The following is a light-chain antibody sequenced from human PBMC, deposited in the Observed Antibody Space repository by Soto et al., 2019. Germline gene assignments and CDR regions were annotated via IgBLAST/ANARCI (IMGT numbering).Light chain of an antibody. CDR1: LGISNY. J-gene: IGKJ4*01. CDR3: QQSFSSPLT. V-gene: IGKV1-39*01. Sequence: DIQMTQSPSSLPASIGDRVTITCRASLGISNYLNWYQQKPGKAPDLLIFSASNLYSGVPSRFSGSGSGTHFTLTITGLQPEDFAIYYCQQSFSSPLTFGGGTKVEF. CDR2: SAS.